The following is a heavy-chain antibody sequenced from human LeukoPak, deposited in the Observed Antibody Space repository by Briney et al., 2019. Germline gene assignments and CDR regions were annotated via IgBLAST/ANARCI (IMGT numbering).Heavy chain of an antibody. CDR2: IYYSGST. D-gene: IGHD6-13*01. Sequence: PSETLSLTCTVSGGSISSYYWSWIRQPPGKGLEWIGYIYYSGSTYYNPSLKSRVTISVDTSKNQFSLKLSSVTAADTAVYYCARPHSSSWYYFDYWGQGTLVTVSS. CDR3: ARPHSSSWYYFDY. CDR1: GGSISSYY. V-gene: IGHV4-59*08. J-gene: IGHJ4*02.